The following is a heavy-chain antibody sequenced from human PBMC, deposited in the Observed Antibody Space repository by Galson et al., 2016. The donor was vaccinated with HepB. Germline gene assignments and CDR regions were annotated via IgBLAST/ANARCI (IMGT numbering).Heavy chain of an antibody. CDR1: GFTFSSYA. CDR2: ISGSGGNT. V-gene: IGHV3-23*01. J-gene: IGHJ6*02. CDR3: AKNRMRDYANRYYGPHV. D-gene: IGHD4-17*01. Sequence: SLRLSCAASGFTFSSYAMRWVRQAPGKGLEWVSGISGSGGNTYYTDSVKGRVTISRDNSKNTLSLQMNSLRAEDTAIFYCAKNRMRDYANRYYGPHVWGQGTTVTVSS.